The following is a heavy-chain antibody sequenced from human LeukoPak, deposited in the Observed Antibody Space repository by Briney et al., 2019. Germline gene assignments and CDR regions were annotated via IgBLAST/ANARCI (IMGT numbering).Heavy chain of an antibody. CDR2: IWYDESNS. D-gene: IGHD1-7*01. V-gene: IGHV3-33*06. J-gene: IGHJ6*03. CDR1: AFTFSRYG. Sequence: PGGSLRPSCAAAAFTFSRYGMHWVRQAPGKGLEWVAVIWYDESNSYYADSVKGRFTISRDNSKKTLYLQMNSLRAEDTAVYYCAKSFLELEAYDYYMDVWGKGTTVTVSS. CDR3: AKSFLELEAYDYYMDV.